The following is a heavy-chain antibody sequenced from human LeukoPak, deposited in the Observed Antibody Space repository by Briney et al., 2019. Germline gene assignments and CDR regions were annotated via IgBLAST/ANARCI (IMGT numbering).Heavy chain of an antibody. CDR3: ARDLLGYCSGGSCLSPIDY. CDR2: MNPNSGTT. D-gene: IGHD2-15*01. J-gene: IGHJ4*02. Sequence: ASVKVSCKASGYTFTNYDINWVRQATGQGLEWMGWMNPNSGTTGYAQKFLGRVTITRNTSISTTYMELSSLRSEDTAVYYCARDLLGYCSGGSCLSPIDYWGQGTLVTVSS. V-gene: IGHV1-8*03. CDR1: GYTFTNYD.